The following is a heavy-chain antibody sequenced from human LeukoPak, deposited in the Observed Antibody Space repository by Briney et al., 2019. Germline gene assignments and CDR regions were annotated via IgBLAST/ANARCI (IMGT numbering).Heavy chain of an antibody. CDR1: GGSISSYY. J-gene: IGHJ6*03. Sequence: PSETLSLTCTVSGGSISSYYWSWIRQPPGKGLEWIGYIYYSGSTNYNPSLKSRVTISVDTSKNQFSLKLSSVTAADTAVYYCARVYSGYDYYYYYYMDVWGKGTTVTISS. CDR2: IYYSGST. V-gene: IGHV4-59*01. D-gene: IGHD5-12*01. CDR3: ARVYSGYDYYYYYYMDV.